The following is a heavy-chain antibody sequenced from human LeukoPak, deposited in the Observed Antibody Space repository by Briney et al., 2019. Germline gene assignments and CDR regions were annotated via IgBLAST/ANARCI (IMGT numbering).Heavy chain of an antibody. CDR1: GFTFGSHA. Sequence: GGSLRLSCEASGFTFGSHAMYWVRQAPGKGLEWVAGIFGSGGSPHYADSVKGRFTISRDNSKNTLYLQMNSLRAEDTAVYYCAKAILIEKQWLVPAYYDSSGYPHWGQGTLVTVSS. CDR2: IFGSGGSP. V-gene: IGHV3-23*01. D-gene: IGHD3-22*01. J-gene: IGHJ4*02. CDR3: AKAILIEKQWLVPAYYDSSGYPH.